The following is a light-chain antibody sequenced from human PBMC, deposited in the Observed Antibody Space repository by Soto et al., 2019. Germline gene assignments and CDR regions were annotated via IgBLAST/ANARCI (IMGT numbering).Light chain of an antibody. CDR1: QSIGGW. J-gene: IGKJ4*01. Sequence: DIQMTQSPSTLSASVGDRVTITCRASQSIGGWLAWYQQKPGKAPRLLIYDASSLQRGVPSRFSGSGSGTEFTLTISSLQPDDFATYYCQQHNSFALTFGGEPKVDIK. V-gene: IGKV1-5*01. CDR2: DAS. CDR3: QQHNSFALT.